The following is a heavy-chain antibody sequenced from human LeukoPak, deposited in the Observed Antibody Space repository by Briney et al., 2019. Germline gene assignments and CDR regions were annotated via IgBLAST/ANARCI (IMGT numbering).Heavy chain of an antibody. D-gene: IGHD3-3*01. Sequence: GGSLRLSCAASGLTFSSYWMSWVRQAPGKGLEWVANIKQDGSEKNYVDSVKGRFTISRDNTKNSLYLQMNSLRAEDTAVYYCAQLRSWDYWGQGTLVTVSS. CDR1: GLTFSSYW. V-gene: IGHV3-7*01. CDR2: IKQDGSEK. J-gene: IGHJ4*02. CDR3: AQLRSWDY.